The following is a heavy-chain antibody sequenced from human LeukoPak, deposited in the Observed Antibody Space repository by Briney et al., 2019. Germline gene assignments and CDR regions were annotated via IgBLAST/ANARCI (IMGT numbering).Heavy chain of an antibody. D-gene: IGHD3-10*01. J-gene: IGHJ6*03. CDR1: GFTVSTNY. Sequence: GGSLRLSCAASGFTVSTNYISWVRQAPGKGLEWVSIIYSGGTTYYADSVKGRFTISRDNLQMNSLRAEDTAVYYCARVPRGKIYMDVWAKGPRSPSP. CDR2: IYSGGTT. V-gene: IGHV3-66*02. CDR3: ARVPRGKIYMDV.